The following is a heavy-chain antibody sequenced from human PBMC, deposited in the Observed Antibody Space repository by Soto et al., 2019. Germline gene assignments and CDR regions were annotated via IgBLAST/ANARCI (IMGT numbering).Heavy chain of an antibody. V-gene: IGHV1-46*03. Sequence: QVQLVQSGAEVKKPGASVKISCKASGYSFTSQYVHWVRQAPGQGLEWMGIINPNGGSTTYAQKSQGRVPRAGETAPSTVYKGLSSLTAEDPAVYLCAREQGLGPGGGGTEPLDIWGQGTMVTVAS. CDR1: GYSFTSQY. D-gene: IGHD6-25*01. J-gene: IGHJ3*02. CDR2: INPNGGST. CDR3: AREQGLGPGGGGTEPLDI.